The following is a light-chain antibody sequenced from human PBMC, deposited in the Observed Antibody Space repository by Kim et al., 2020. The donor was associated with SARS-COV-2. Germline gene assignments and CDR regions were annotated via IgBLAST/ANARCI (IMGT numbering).Light chain of an antibody. J-gene: IGKJ1*01. CDR1: KNISNY. CDR2: DAS. CDR3: QKYNNAPPWT. V-gene: IGKV1-27*01. Sequence: AVGDRSTITCRGSKNISNYFAWYQQKPGKVPKLLINDASTLQSGVPSRFSGSRSGTDFTLTISSLQPEDVATYYYQKYNNAPPWTFGQGTKVDIK.